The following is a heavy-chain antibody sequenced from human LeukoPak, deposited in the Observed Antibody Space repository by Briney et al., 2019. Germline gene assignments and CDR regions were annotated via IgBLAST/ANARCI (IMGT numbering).Heavy chain of an antibody. CDR1: GGSITYSY. D-gene: IGHD1-1*01. V-gene: IGHV4-59*01. CDR2: INYSGST. CDR3: ARDALSTNDFDI. Sequence: SETLSLTCTVSGGSITYSYWNWIRHSPGKGLEWIGYINYSGSTNYNPSLKSPVTISVDTSKNQFSLKLSSVTAADTAVYFCARDALSTNDFDIWGQGTMVTVSS. J-gene: IGHJ3*02.